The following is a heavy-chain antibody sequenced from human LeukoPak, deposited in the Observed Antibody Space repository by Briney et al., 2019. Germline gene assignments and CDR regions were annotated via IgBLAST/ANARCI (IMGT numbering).Heavy chain of an antibody. CDR2: INSDGSWT. J-gene: IGHJ4*02. CDR3: AKDGVPYQLLIDY. V-gene: IGHV3-74*01. CDR1: GNYW. Sequence: PGGSLRLSCAASGNYWMHWVRQAPGKGLVWVSHINSDGSWTSYADSVKGRFTISKDNAKNTVYLQMNSLRAEDTAVYYCAKDGVPYQLLIDYWGQGTLVTVSS. D-gene: IGHD2-2*01.